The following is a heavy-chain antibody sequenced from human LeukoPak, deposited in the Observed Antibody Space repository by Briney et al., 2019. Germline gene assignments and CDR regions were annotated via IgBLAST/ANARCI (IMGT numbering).Heavy chain of an antibody. D-gene: IGHD3-10*01. V-gene: IGHV3-30-3*01. CDR2: ISYDGSNK. Sequence: SGRSLRLSCAASGFTFSSYAMHWVRQAPGKGLEWVAVISYDGSNKYYADSVKGRFTISRDNSKNTLYLQMNSLRAEDTAVYYCARQPYYGSGSYGFDYWGQGTLVTVSS. CDR1: GFTFSSYA. J-gene: IGHJ4*02. CDR3: ARQPYYGSGSYGFDY.